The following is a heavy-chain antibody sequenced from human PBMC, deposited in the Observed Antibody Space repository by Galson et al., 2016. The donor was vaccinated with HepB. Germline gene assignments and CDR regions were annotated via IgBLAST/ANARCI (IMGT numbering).Heavy chain of an antibody. Sequence: SLRLSCAASGFTFSSYAMSWVRQAPGKGLEWVSGIIDSGSSTYYADSVKGRFTISRDYYKNTLYLQMNTLRAEDTAVYYSAKDAAYSSIWNTGVRHAFDIWGQGTMVTVSS. J-gene: IGHJ3*02. D-gene: IGHD6-13*01. CDR1: GFTFSSYA. V-gene: IGHV3-23*01. CDR3: AKDAAYSSIWNTGVRHAFDI. CDR2: IIDSGSST.